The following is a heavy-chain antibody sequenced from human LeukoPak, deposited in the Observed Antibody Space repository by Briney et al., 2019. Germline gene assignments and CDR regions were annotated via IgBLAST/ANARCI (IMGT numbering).Heavy chain of an antibody. Sequence: SVKVSCKASGYTFTDYFMHWVRQAPGQGLEWMGGIIPIFGTANYAQKFQGRVTITTDESTSTAYMELSSLRSEDTAVYYCARGRVGATPTYFDYWGQGTLVTVSS. J-gene: IGHJ4*02. D-gene: IGHD1-26*01. CDR2: IIPIFGTA. CDR1: GYTFTDYF. CDR3: ARGRVGATPTYFDY. V-gene: IGHV1-69*05.